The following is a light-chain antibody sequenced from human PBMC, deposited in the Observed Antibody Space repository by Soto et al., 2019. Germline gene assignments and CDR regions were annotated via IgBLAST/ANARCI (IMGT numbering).Light chain of an antibody. CDR2: KAS. CDR1: QSISSW. V-gene: IGKV1-5*03. Sequence: DIQMTQSPSTLSASVGDRVTITCRASQSISSWLAWYQQKPGKAPKLLIYKASSLESGVPSRFSGSGSGTAFTLTISSLQPYDFATYYCQQYNSYRRTFGQGTKVEIK. CDR3: QQYNSYRRT. J-gene: IGKJ1*01.